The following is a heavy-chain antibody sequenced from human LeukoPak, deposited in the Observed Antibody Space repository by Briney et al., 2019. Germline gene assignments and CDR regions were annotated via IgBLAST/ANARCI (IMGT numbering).Heavy chain of an antibody. CDR1: DYTLLTYG. D-gene: IGHD2-2*01. V-gene: IGHV1-18*01. CDR2: ISTYNGNT. CDR3: ARPAEGAYYYYYMDV. Sequence: GASVKVSCKASDYTLLTYGITWVRQAPGQGLEWMGWISTYNGNTHYAQKLQGRVTMTTDTSTRTAYMELRSLTSNDTGIYYCARPAEGAYYYYYMDVWGRGTTVTVSS. J-gene: IGHJ6*03.